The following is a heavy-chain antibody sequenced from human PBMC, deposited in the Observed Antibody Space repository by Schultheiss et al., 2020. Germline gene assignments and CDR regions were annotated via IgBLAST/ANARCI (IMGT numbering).Heavy chain of an antibody. Sequence: ASVKVSCKASGYTFNSYGINWVRQAPGQGLEWMGWISAFNGDTNYVQKFQGRVTMTRDTSTSTVYMELSSLRSEDTAVYYCAKDKLELLNYYYYGMDVWGQGTTVTVSS. D-gene: IGHD1-7*01. CDR3: AKDKLELLNYYYYGMDV. CDR1: GYTFNSYG. V-gene: IGHV1-18*01. J-gene: IGHJ6*02. CDR2: ISAFNGDT.